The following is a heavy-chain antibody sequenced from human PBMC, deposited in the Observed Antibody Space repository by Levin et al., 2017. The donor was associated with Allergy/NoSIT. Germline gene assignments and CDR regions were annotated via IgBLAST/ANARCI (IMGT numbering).Heavy chain of an antibody. J-gene: IGHJ3*02. CDR2: ISWNSGSI. CDR3: AKDREINYSNYLGAFDI. V-gene: IGHV3-9*01. Sequence: SCAASGFTFDDYAMHWVRQAPGKGLEWVSGISWNSGSIGYADSVKGRFTISRDNAKNSLYLQMNSLRAEDTALYYCAKDREINYSNYLGAFDIWGQGTMVTVSS. CDR1: GFTFDDYA. D-gene: IGHD4-11*01.